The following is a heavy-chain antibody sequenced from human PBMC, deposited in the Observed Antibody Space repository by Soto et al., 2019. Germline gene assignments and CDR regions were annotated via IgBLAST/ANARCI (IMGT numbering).Heavy chain of an antibody. Sequence: SETLSLICTVSGGSISPYFWSWIRQPPGKGLEWIGYIFYSGSTNYNPSLTSRVTISVDTSENQFSLKLSSVTAADTAVYYCARGRYYGSGTPIKYFDLWGRGTLVTVSS. CDR2: IFYSGST. J-gene: IGHJ2*01. CDR1: GGSISPYF. V-gene: IGHV4-59*01. D-gene: IGHD3-10*01. CDR3: ARGRYYGSGTPIKYFDL.